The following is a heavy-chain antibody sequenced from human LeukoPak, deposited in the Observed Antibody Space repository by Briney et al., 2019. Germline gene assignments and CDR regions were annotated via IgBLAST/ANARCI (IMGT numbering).Heavy chain of an antibody. D-gene: IGHD1-26*01. CDR2: ISSSGGSS. CDR3: ARGTLIVGATGAFDI. V-gene: IGHV3-23*01. Sequence: GGSLRLSCAASGFTFSSYAMSWVRQAPGKGLEWVSTISSSGGSSYYADSVKGRFTISRDNSKNTLYLQMNRLRAEDTAVYYCARGTLIVGATGAFDIWGQGTMVTVSS. CDR1: GFTFSSYA. J-gene: IGHJ3*02.